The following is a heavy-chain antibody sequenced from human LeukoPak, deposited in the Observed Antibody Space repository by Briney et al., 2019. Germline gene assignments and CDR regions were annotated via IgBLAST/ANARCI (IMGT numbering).Heavy chain of an antibody. CDR1: GFTVSRKH. J-gene: IGHJ4*02. Sequence: GGSLRLSCAAFGFTVSRKHMTGVRQAPGRGREGVSIIYSGGSTYYADSVRGRLTISRDSSQNTLYLQMNGLRAADTAVYYCVTLPTGDYWGQGTVVTVSS. CDR2: IYSGGST. CDR3: VTLPTGDY. D-gene: IGHD2-15*01. V-gene: IGHV3-53*01.